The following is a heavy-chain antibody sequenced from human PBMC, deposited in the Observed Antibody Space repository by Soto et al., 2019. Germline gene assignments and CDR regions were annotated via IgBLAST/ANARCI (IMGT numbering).Heavy chain of an antibody. CDR2: INRDGSIT. J-gene: IGHJ4*02. D-gene: IGHD3-3*01. CDR1: GFSFSSYW. V-gene: IGHV3-74*01. CDR3: ARDYDFWSSYPSVYFDY. Sequence: PXGSLVLSCASSGFSFSSYWMHGVRQAPGKGLVWVSRINRDGSITAYADSVKGRFIISRDNAKNTVYLQMISLRAEDTAVYYCARDYDFWSSYPSVYFDYWGQGNLVTVSS.